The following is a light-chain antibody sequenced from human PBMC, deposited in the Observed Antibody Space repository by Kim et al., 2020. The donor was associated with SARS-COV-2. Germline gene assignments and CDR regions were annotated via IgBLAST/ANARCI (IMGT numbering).Light chain of an antibody. CDR2: DAS. Sequence: SSVGDKVTITCRGKQDITNSLAWFQQKRGKAPKSLIFDASVLQSGVPSKVSGSGSVTDFTLTISSLQPEDFANYYCQQYNSYPWTFGQGTKVDIK. J-gene: IGKJ1*01. V-gene: IGKV1-16*02. CDR1: QDITNS. CDR3: QQYNSYPWT.